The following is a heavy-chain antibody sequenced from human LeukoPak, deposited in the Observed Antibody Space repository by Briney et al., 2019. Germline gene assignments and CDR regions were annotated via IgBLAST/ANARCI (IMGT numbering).Heavy chain of an antibody. CDR1: GFTFSSYA. D-gene: IGHD3-10*02. Sequence: PGRSLRLSCAASGFTFSSYAMHWVRQAPGKGLEWVAVISYDGSNKYYADSVKGRFTISRDNAKNPLYLQMNSLRAEDTAVYYCAELGITMIGGVWGKGTTVTISS. V-gene: IGHV3-30*04. CDR3: AELGITMIGGV. CDR2: ISYDGSNK. J-gene: IGHJ6*04.